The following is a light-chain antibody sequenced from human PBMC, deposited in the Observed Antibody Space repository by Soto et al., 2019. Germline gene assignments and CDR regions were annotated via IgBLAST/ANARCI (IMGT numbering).Light chain of an antibody. CDR2: EVS. CDR3: SSYTSSTLYV. V-gene: IGLV2-14*01. J-gene: IGLJ1*01. CDR1: SSDVGGYNY. Sequence: QSALTQPASVSGSPGQSITISCTGTSSDVGGYNYVSWYQQHPDKAPKLMIYEVSNRPSGVSNRFSGSKSGSTASLTISGLQAEDEADYYCSSYTSSTLYVFGTGTKLTVL.